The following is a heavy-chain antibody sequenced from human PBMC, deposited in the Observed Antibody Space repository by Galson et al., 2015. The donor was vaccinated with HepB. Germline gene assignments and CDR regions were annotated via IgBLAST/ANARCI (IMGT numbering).Heavy chain of an antibody. Sequence: SLRLSCAASGFTVSSNYMSWVRQAPGKGLEWVSVISGSGGSTYYADSVKGRFTISRDNSKNTLYLQMNSLRAEDTAVYYCAKDALGYCSSTSCYLFDYWGQGTLVTVSS. J-gene: IGHJ4*02. CDR1: GFTVSSNY. V-gene: IGHV3-23*01. D-gene: IGHD2-2*03. CDR2: ISGSGGST. CDR3: AKDALGYCSSTSCYLFDY.